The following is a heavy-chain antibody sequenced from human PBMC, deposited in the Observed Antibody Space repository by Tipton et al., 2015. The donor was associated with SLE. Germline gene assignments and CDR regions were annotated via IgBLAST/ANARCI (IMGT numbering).Heavy chain of an antibody. D-gene: IGHD1-1*01. CDR3: ARAAFNWNDRDALDV. V-gene: IGHV4-31*03. Sequence: GLVKPSETLSLTCTVSGGSISSGDYYWSWIRQHPGKGLEWIGYIYYSGSAYYNPSLKSRVTISVDTSKNHFSLRLNSVTAADTAVYFCARAAFNWNDRDALDVWGQGTLVAVSS. CDR1: GGSISSGDYY. CDR2: IYYSGSA. J-gene: IGHJ3*01.